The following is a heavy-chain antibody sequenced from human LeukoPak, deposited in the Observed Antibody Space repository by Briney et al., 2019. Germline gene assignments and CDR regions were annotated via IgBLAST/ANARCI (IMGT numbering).Heavy chain of an antibody. CDR2: ISGSGGST. J-gene: IGHJ4*02. CDR3: AKPVAEYHDSSGYYYGY. CDR1: GFTLSSYA. Sequence: GGSLRLSCAASGFTLSSYAMSWVRQAPGKGLEWVSAISGSGGSTYYADSVKGRFTISRDNSKNTLYLQMNSLRAEDTAVYYCAKPVAEYHDSSGYYYGYWGQGTLVTVSS. D-gene: IGHD3-22*01. V-gene: IGHV3-23*01.